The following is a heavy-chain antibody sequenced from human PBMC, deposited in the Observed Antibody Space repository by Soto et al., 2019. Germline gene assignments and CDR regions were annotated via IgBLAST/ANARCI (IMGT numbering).Heavy chain of an antibody. Sequence: GASVKVSCKASGYTFTSYDINWVRQATGQGLEWMGIINPNSGNTGYAQKFRGRVTMARDTSTSTVYMDLSSLRSDDTAVYYCARDLAAADYWGQGTLVTVSS. CDR3: ARDLAAADY. CDR1: GYTFTSYD. J-gene: IGHJ4*02. V-gene: IGHV1-46*01. CDR2: INPNSGNT. D-gene: IGHD6-13*01.